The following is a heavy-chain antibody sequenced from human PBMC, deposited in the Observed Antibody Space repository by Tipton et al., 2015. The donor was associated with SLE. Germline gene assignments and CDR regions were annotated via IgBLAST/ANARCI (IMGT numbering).Heavy chain of an antibody. CDR2: IYYSGST. Sequence: TLSLTCTVSGGSITSYYWSWIRQPPGKGLEWIGYIYYSGSTNYNPSLKRRVTISVDTPKNQFSLKLNSVTAADTAVYYCARTDYDFWSGLYRVYYYTDVWGKGTTVTVSS. J-gene: IGHJ6*03. D-gene: IGHD3-3*01. CDR3: ARTDYDFWSGLYRVYYYTDV. CDR1: GGSITSYY. V-gene: IGHV4-59*01.